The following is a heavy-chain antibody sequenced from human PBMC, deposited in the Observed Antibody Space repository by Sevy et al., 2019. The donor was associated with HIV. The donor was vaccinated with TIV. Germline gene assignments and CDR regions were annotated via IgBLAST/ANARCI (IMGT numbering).Heavy chain of an antibody. CDR1: GFPFNNYA. J-gene: IGHJ4*02. CDR3: AKDRGYYKSTVHF. CDR2: LRFDGSEK. D-gene: IGHD3-9*01. Sequence: GGSLRLSCEASGFPFNNYAMQWVRQAPGKGLEWVAFLRFDGSEKYYADSVKGRFTISRDNSKNTLFLQMTRLKTEDTAVYYCAKDRGYYKSTVHFWGQGALVTVSS. V-gene: IGHV3-30*02.